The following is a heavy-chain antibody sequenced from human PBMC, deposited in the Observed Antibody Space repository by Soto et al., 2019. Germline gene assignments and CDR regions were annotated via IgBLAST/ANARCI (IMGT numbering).Heavy chain of an antibody. CDR2: IYYSGST. D-gene: IGHD5-12*01. CDR3: ARARGRDGYRKDAFDI. CDR1: GGSISSYY. J-gene: IGHJ3*02. V-gene: IGHV4-59*01. Sequence: PSETLSLTCNVSGGSISSYYWSWIRQPPGKGLEWIGYIYYSGSTNYNPSLKSRVTISVDTSENQFSLKLSSVTAADTAVYYCARARGRDGYRKDAFDIWGQGTMVTVSS.